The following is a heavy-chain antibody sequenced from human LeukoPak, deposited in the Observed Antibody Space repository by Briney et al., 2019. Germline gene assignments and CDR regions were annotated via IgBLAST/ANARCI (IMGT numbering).Heavy chain of an antibody. CDR1: GFTFSSYG. J-gene: IGHJ4*02. CDR3: AKLAVINGY. D-gene: IGHD4-11*01. Sequence: PGGSLRLSCAASGFTFSSYGTHWVRQAPGKGPEWAAAISHDGSNKYYADSVKGRFTISRDNSKNTLYLQMNGLRAEDTAVYYCAKLAVINGYWGQGTLVTVSS. CDR2: ISHDGSNK. V-gene: IGHV3-30*18.